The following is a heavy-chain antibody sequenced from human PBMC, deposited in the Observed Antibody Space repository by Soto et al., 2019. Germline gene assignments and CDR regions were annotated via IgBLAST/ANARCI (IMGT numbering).Heavy chain of an antibody. D-gene: IGHD1-7*01. Sequence: SQTLSLTCAISGDSVSSNSAAWNWIRQSPSRGLEWLGRAYYRSQWYYDSAVSVRSRITVIPDTSKNQFSLQLNSVTPEDTAVYYCTKHKGDSRNYNGMEVWGQGTTVTVSS. V-gene: IGHV6-1*01. J-gene: IGHJ6*02. CDR2: AYYRSQWYY. CDR1: GDSVSSNSAA. CDR3: TKHKGDSRNYNGMEV.